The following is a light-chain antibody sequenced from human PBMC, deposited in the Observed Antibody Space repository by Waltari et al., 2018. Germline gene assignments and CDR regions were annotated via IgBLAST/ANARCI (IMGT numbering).Light chain of an antibody. CDR2: GVS. CDR1: QSVGSN. J-gene: IGKJ2*01. CDR3: QQYNNWPPYT. Sequence: EIVMTQSPVTLSLSPGERATLSCRASQSVGSNLAWYQQKPGQAPRLLIYGVSIRVTGIPARFSGTGSGTEFTLTISSLQSEDFAVYYCQQYNNWPPYTFGQGTRLEIQ. V-gene: IGKV3-15*01.